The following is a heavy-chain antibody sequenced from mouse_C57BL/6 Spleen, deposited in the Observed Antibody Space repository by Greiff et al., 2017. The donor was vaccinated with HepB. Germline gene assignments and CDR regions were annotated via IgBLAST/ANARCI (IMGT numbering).Heavy chain of an antibody. CDR3: ARILYYGSSPYAMDY. V-gene: IGHV1-55*01. J-gene: IGHJ4*01. CDR2: IYPGSGST. Sequence: QVQLKQPGAELVKPGASVKMSCKASGYTFTSYWITWVKQRPGQGLEWIGDIYPGSGSTNYNEKFKSKATLTVDASSSTAYMQLSSLTSEDSAVYYCARILYYGSSPYAMDYWGQGTSVTVSS. CDR1: GYTFTSYW. D-gene: IGHD1-1*01.